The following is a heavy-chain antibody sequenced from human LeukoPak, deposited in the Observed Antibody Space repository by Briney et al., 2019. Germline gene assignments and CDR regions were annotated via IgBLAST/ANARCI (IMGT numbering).Heavy chain of an antibody. V-gene: IGHV4-4*02. CDR3: ARQHYSNYGGYYGMDV. CDR1: GGSISSSNW. Sequence: SGTLSLTCAVSGGSISSSNWWSWVRQPPGKGLEWIGEIYHSRSTNYNPSLKSRVTISVDKSKNQFSLKLSSVTAADTAVYYCARQHYSNYGGYYGMDVWGQGTTVTVSS. D-gene: IGHD4-11*01. J-gene: IGHJ6*02. CDR2: IYHSRST.